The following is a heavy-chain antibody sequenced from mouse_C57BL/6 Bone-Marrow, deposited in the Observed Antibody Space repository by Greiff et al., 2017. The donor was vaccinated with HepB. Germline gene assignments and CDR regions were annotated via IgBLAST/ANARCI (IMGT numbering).Heavy chain of an antibody. CDR3: ARYGNYVFYFDY. D-gene: IGHD2-1*01. CDR2: IDPGDGDT. J-gene: IGHJ2*01. V-gene: IGHV1-80*01. Sequence: VQLQQSGAELVKPGASVKISCKASGYAFSSYWMNWVKQRPGKGLEWIGQIDPGDGDTNYNGKFKGKATLTADKSSSTAYMQLSSLTSEDSAVYFCARYGNYVFYFDYWGQGTTLTVSS. CDR1: GYAFSSYW.